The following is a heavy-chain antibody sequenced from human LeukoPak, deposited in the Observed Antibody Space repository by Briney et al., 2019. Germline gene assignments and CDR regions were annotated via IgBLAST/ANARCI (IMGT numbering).Heavy chain of an antibody. CDR3: ARDQGIVSYFDY. V-gene: IGHV3-30*04. CDR1: GFTFSSYA. CDR2: ISYDGSNK. J-gene: IGHJ4*02. Sequence: GGSLRLSCAASGFTFSSYAMHWVRQAPGKGLEWVAVISYDGSNKNYADSVKGRFTISRDNSKNTLYLQMNSLRAEDTAVYYCARDQGIVSYFDYWGQGTLVTVSS. D-gene: IGHD1-26*01.